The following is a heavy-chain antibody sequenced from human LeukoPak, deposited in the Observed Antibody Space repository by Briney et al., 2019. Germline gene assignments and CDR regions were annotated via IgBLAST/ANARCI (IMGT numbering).Heavy chain of an antibody. CDR3: ASYYDGSGYYDAFDI. Sequence: PGGSLRLSCAGSGFTFSTYWMTWVRQAPGKGLEWVANIKEDGTEKYYVDSVNGRFTISRDNAKKSLYLRMNSLRAEDTAMYYCASYYDGSGYYDAFDIWGQGTMVTVSS. CDR1: GFTFSTYW. CDR2: IKEDGTEK. D-gene: IGHD3-22*01. J-gene: IGHJ3*02. V-gene: IGHV3-7*05.